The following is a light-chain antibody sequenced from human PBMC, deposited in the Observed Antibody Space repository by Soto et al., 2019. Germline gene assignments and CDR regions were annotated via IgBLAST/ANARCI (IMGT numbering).Light chain of an antibody. CDR3: QHYNSYSEA. CDR2: KAS. V-gene: IGKV1-5*03. J-gene: IGKJ1*01. CDR1: QTISSW. Sequence: DIKLTQSPSTLSGSVGDRVTITCRVSQTISSWLAWYQQKPGKAPKLLIYKASTLKSGVPSRFSGSGSGTEFTLTISSLQPDDFATYYCQHYNSYSEAFGQGTKVDI.